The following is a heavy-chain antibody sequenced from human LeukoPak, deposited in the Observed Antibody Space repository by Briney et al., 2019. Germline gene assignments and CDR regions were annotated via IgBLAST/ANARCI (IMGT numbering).Heavy chain of an antibody. CDR3: ARSPYSSGWYGVGY. V-gene: IGHV3-7*01. Sequence: PGGSLRLSCAASGFTFSSYWMSWVRQAPGKGLEWVANIKQDGSEKYYVDSVKGRFTISRDNAKNSLYLQLNSLRAEDTAVYDCARSPYSSGWYGVGYWGQGTLVTVSS. J-gene: IGHJ4*02. CDR1: GFTFSSYW. CDR2: IKQDGSEK. D-gene: IGHD6-19*01.